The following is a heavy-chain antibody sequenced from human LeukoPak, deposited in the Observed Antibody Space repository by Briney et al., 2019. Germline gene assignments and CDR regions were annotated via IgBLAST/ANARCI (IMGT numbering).Heavy chain of an antibody. J-gene: IGHJ4*02. CDR2: IYTSGST. CDR1: GGSISSGSYY. CDR3: ARVRVGTVAGTLDY. V-gene: IGHV4-61*02. Sequence: SETLSLTCTVSGGSISSGSYYWSWIRQPAGKGLEWIGRIYTSGSTNYNPSLKSRVTISVDTSKNQFSLKLSSVTAADTAVYYCARVRVGTVAGTLDYWGQGTLVTVSS. D-gene: IGHD6-19*01.